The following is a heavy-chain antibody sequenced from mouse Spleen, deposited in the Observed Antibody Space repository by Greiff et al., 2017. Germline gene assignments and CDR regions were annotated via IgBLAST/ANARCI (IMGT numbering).Heavy chain of an antibody. CDR2: IYPSDSET. CDR3: ARWAYYGSSYPYAMDY. CDR1: GYTFTSYW. Sequence: VQLQQPGAELVRPGSSVKLSCKASGYTFTSYWMDWVKQRPGQGLEWIGNIYPSDSETHYNQKFKDKATLTVDKSSSTAYMQLSSLTSEDSAVYYCARWAYYGSSYPYAMDYWGQGTSVTVSS. V-gene: IGHV1-61*01. D-gene: IGHD1-1*01. J-gene: IGHJ4*01.